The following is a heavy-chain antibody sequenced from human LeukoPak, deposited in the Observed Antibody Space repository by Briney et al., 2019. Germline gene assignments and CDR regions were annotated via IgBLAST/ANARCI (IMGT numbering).Heavy chain of an antibody. V-gene: IGHV3-23*01. Sequence: GGSLRLSCAASGFTLSSYAMSWVRQAPGKGLEWVSAISGSGGSTYYADSVKGRFTISRDNSKNTLYLQMNSLRAEDTAVYYCARVVVVADFDYWGQGTLVTVSS. CDR3: ARVVVVADFDY. CDR1: GFTLSSYA. D-gene: IGHD2-15*01. CDR2: ISGSGGST. J-gene: IGHJ4*02.